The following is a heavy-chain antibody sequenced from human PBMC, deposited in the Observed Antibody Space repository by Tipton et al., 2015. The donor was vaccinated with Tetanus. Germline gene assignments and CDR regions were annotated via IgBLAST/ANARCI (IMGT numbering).Heavy chain of an antibody. CDR3: AASVVRWFDP. J-gene: IGHJ5*02. V-gene: IGHV4-34*01. CDR2: VNYVGST. Sequence: TLSLTCAVHGGSFSDYFWSWMRQSPGKGVEWIGEVNYVGSTNYNPSLKSQVTMSVDASKKHLSLKLSSVTAAVTAVYYCAASVVRWFDPWGQGTLFTVSS. D-gene: IGHD2-2*01. CDR1: GGSFSDYF.